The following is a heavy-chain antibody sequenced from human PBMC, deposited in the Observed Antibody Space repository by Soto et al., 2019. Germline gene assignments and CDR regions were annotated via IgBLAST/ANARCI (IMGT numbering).Heavy chain of an antibody. D-gene: IGHD2-21*02. CDR3: AKDRGVTGYYYGMDV. CDR2: ISYDGSNK. V-gene: IGHV3-30*18. Sequence: GSLRLSCAASGFTFSSYGMHWVRQAPGKGLEWVAVISYDGSNKYYADSVKGRFNISRDNSKNTLYLQMNSLRAEDTAVYYCAKDRGVTGYYYGMDVWGQGTTVTVSS. J-gene: IGHJ6*02. CDR1: GFTFSSYG.